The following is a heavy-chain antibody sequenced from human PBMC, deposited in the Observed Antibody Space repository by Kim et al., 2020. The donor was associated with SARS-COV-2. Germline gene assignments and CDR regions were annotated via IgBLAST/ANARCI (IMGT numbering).Heavy chain of an antibody. CDR1: GGSISSSSYY. D-gene: IGHD5-12*01. Sequence: SETLSLTCTVSGGSISSSSYYWGWIRQPPGKGLEWIGSIYYSGSTYYNPSLKSRVTISVDTSKNQFSLKLSSVTAADTAVYYCAREEKWLDTNWFDPWGQGTLVTVSS. CDR3: AREEKWLDTNWFDP. J-gene: IGHJ5*02. V-gene: IGHV4-39*07. CDR2: IYYSGST.